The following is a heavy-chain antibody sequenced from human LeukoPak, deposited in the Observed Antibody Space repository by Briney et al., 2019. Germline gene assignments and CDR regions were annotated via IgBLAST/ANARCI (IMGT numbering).Heavy chain of an antibody. V-gene: IGHV1-18*01. Sequence: GASVKVSCKASGYTFTSYGISWVRQAPGQGLEWMGWISAYNGNTNYAQKLQGRVTMTTDTSTSTAYMELRSLRSDDTAVYYCARDYFYVDTVNHDAFDIWGQGTMVTVSS. D-gene: IGHD5-18*01. CDR1: GYTFTSYG. J-gene: IGHJ3*02. CDR3: ARDYFYVDTVNHDAFDI. CDR2: ISAYNGNT.